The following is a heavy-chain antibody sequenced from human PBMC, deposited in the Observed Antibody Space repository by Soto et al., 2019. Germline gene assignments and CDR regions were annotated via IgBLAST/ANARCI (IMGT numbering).Heavy chain of an antibody. V-gene: IGHV5-51*01. D-gene: IGHD4-17*01. J-gene: IGHJ6*02. CDR3: ARPNRPYGDYYYGMDV. Sequence: GESLTISCTGSGHSFTRYWIGWVRQMPGKGLEWMGIIYPGDSDTRYSPSFQGQVTISADKSISTAYLQWSSLKASDTAMYYCARPNRPYGDYYYGMDVWGQGTTVTVSS. CDR1: GHSFTRYW. CDR2: IYPGDSDT.